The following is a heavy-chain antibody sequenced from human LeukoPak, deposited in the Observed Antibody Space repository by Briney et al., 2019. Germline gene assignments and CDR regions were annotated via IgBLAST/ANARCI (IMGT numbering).Heavy chain of an antibody. CDR2: IYYSGST. CDR3: ARAAGWFDP. Sequence: PSETLSLTCTVSGVSISAYYWTWIRQPPGKGLEWIGYIYYSGSTNYNPSLKSRVTISVDTSKNQFSLKLSSVTAADTAVYYCARAAGWFDPWGQGTLVTVSS. CDR1: GVSISAYY. V-gene: IGHV4-59*01. J-gene: IGHJ5*02.